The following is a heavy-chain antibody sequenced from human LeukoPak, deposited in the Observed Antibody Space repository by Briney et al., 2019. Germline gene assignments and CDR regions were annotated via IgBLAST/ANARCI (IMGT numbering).Heavy chain of an antibody. CDR1: GGSISSGGYY. Sequence: SETLSLTCTVSGGSISSGGYYWSWIRQHPRKGLEWIGYIYYSGSTYYNPSLKSRVTISVDTSKNQFSLKLSSVTAADTAVYYCASRPRYFDWTGFDPWGQGTLVTVSS. D-gene: IGHD3-9*01. CDR3: ASRPRYFDWTGFDP. J-gene: IGHJ5*02. CDR2: IYYSGST. V-gene: IGHV4-31*03.